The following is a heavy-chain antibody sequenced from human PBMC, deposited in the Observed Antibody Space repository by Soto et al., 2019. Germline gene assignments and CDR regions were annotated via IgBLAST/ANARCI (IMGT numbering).Heavy chain of an antibody. V-gene: IGHV1-2*02. J-gene: IGHJ5*02. CDR1: GFSFTGYY. CDR3: AKDLTRQLAYWLDP. CDR2: INAHSGGT. D-gene: IGHD6-6*01. Sequence: ASVKVSCKASGFSFTGYYIHWLRQAPGQGLEWMGWINAHSGGTEYTQKFQGRVTLTRDTSIATAYLTLTSLTSDDTALYYCAKDLTRQLAYWLDPWGQGTQVTVSS.